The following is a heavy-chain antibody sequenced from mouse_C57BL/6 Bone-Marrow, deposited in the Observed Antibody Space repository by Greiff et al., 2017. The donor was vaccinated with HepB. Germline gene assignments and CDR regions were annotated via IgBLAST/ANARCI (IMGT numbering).Heavy chain of an antibody. CDR2: IDPSDSYT. CDR3: ARGRGTMADWYFDV. J-gene: IGHJ1*03. V-gene: IGHV1-59*01. CDR1: GYTFTSYW. Sequence: QVQLQQPGAELVRPGTSVKLSCKASGYTFTSYWMHWVKQRPGQGLEWIGVIDPSDSYTNYNQKFKGKATLTVDTSSSTAYMQLSSLTSEDSAVFYCARGRGTMADWYFDVWGTGTTVTVSS. D-gene: IGHD1-1*02.